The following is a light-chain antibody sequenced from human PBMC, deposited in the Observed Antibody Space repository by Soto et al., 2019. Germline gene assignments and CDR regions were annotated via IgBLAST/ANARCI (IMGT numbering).Light chain of an antibody. CDR3: QQYYSTPWT. V-gene: IGKV4-1*01. Sequence: DIVMTQSPESLSLSLGYRSTINCNSSQNLVSYSNTRDHLVWYQQKPGQPPKLLIYWASTRESGVPDRFSGSGSGTDFTLTISSLQAEDVAVYYCQQYYSTPWTFGQWTKVDI. CDR1: QNLVSYSNTRDH. CDR2: WAS. J-gene: IGKJ1*01.